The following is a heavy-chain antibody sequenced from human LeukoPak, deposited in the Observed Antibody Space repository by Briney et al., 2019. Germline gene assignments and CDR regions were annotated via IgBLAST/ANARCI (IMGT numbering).Heavy chain of an antibody. Sequence: PGGSLRLSCAASGFIFSYYGMHWVRQAPGKGLEWVSAISGSGGSTYYADSVKGRFTISRDNSKNTLYLQMNSLGAEDTAVYHCAKDQAPILTGYMWLVFFDYWGQGTLVTVSS. V-gene: IGHV3-23*01. CDR2: ISGSGGST. D-gene: IGHD3-9*01. J-gene: IGHJ4*02. CDR3: AKDQAPILTGYMWLVFFDY. CDR1: GFIFSYYG.